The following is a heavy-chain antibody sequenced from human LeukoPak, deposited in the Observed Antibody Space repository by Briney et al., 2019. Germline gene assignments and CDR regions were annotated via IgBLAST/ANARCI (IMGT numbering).Heavy chain of an antibody. V-gene: IGHV1-8*03. D-gene: IGHD3-22*01. CDR2: MNPNSGNT. J-gene: IGHJ5*02. Sequence: ASEKVSCKASGYTFTSYDINWVRQATGQGLEWMGWMNPNSGNTGYAQKFQGRVTITRNTSISTAYMELSSLRSEDTAVYYCARGRYYDTPFDPWGQGTLVTVSS. CDR1: GYTFTSYD. CDR3: ARGRYYDTPFDP.